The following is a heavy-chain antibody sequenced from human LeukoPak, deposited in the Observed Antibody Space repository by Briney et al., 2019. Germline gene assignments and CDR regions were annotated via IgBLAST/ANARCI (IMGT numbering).Heavy chain of an antibody. CDR1: GYTFTSYD. J-gene: IGHJ4*02. V-gene: IGHV1-8*01. CDR3: ARARKTTVTRPFDY. CDR2: MNPNSGNT. D-gene: IGHD4-17*01. Sequence: ASVKVSCKASGYTFTSYDINWVRQATGQGLEWMGWMNPNSGNTGYAQKFQGRVTMTRNTSISTAYMELSSLRSEDTAVYYCARARKTTVTRPFDYWGQGTLVTVSS.